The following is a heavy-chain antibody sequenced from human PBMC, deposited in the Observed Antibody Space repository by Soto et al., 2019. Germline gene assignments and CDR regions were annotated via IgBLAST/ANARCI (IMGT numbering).Heavy chain of an antibody. V-gene: IGHV1-18*04. Sequence: QVQLVQSGAEVKNPGASVKVSCKASGYTFTSYGLTWVRQAPGQGLEGMGWISADNGNTNYAQQLQGRVTMTTATSTSAAYIELGSLRSDDTAVYYCARGDYGGAHEYFQHWGQGTRVPVSS. D-gene: IGHD4-17*01. CDR2: ISADNGNT. CDR3: ARGDYGGAHEYFQH. CDR1: GYTFTSYG. J-gene: IGHJ1*01.